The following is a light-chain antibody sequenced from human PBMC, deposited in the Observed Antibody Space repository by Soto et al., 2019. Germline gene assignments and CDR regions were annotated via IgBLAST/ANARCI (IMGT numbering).Light chain of an antibody. CDR1: QSVSSS. CDR3: QQRNTWPLT. V-gene: IGKV3-11*01. J-gene: IGKJ3*01. CDR2: DAS. Sequence: IVLTQSPATLSVSPGERATLSCRASQSVSSSLVWYQQKPGQPPRLLIYDASNRATAIPARFSGSGSGTDFSLTISSLEPDDFAVYYCQQRNTWPLTFGPGTKVDIK.